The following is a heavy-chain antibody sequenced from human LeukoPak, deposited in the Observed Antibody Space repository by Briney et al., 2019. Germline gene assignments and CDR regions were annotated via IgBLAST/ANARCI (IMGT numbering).Heavy chain of an antibody. CDR3: ARHDSSSTNAAFDI. D-gene: IGHD6-13*01. Sequence: GESLKISCKGSGYSFTRYWVGWVRQMPGKGLEWMGIIYPGDSDTRYSPSFQGQVTISADKSISTAYLQWSSLKASDTAMYYCARHDSSSTNAAFDIWGQGTMVTVSS. CDR1: GYSFTRYW. CDR2: IYPGDSDT. V-gene: IGHV5-51*01. J-gene: IGHJ3*02.